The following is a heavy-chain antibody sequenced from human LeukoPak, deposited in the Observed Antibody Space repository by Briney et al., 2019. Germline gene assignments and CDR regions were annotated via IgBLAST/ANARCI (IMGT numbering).Heavy chain of an antibody. CDR3: ARDRSITGTTDDGMDV. V-gene: IGHV3-30-3*01. J-gene: IGHJ6*02. D-gene: IGHD1-7*01. CDR1: GFTFSSYA. Sequence: TGRSLRLSCAASGFTFSSYAMHWVRQAPGKGLEWVAVISYDGSNKYYADSVKGRFTISRDNSKNTLYLQMNSLRAEDTAVYYCARDRSITGTTDDGMDVWGQGTTVTVSS. CDR2: ISYDGSNK.